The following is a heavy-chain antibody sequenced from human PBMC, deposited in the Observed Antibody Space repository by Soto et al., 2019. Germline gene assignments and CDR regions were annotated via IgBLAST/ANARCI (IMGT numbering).Heavy chain of an antibody. V-gene: IGHV1-69*12. J-gene: IGHJ6*01. CDR1: GGTFRTSA. CDR3: ARDKDRQQLGGNYYYIMDV. CDR2: IMPVFPTP. D-gene: IGHD3-3*02. Sequence: QVQLVQSGAEVKKPGSSVKVSCKTSGGTFRTSAISWVRQAPGQGLEWMGGIMPVFPTPDYAQKFQGRVTMTADESPSTAYMELSSLRSEDTAVYYCARDKDRQQLGGNYYYIMDVWGQGTTVTVSS.